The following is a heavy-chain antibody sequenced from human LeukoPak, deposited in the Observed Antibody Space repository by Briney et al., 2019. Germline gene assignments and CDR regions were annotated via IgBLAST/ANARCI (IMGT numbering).Heavy chain of an antibody. D-gene: IGHD2-2*01. CDR3: AKDQYPLLLLFDY. CDR2: ISASGGST. J-gene: IGHJ4*02. Sequence: GGSLSLSCAGSGFTFSSYAMKWVRKTPGKGLEWVSAISASGGSTYYANSVKGRFTISRDNSKNTLYLQMNSMRAEDTAVYFCAKDQYPLLLLFDYWGQGTLVTVSS. CDR1: GFTFSSYA. V-gene: IGHV3-23*01.